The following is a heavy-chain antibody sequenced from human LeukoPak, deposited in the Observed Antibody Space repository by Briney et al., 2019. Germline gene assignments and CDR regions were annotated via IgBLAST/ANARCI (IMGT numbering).Heavy chain of an antibody. CDR3: ARPRGYSSSWYAPLGY. D-gene: IGHD6-13*01. Sequence: PSETLSLTCTVSGGSINSHYWSWIRQPPGKGLELIAYIHYSGSTNYNPSLKSRVTISVDTSKNQFSLKLSSVTAADTAVYYCARPRGYSSSWYAPLGYWGQGTLVTVSS. J-gene: IGHJ4*02. CDR2: IHYSGST. V-gene: IGHV4-59*11. CDR1: GGSINSHY.